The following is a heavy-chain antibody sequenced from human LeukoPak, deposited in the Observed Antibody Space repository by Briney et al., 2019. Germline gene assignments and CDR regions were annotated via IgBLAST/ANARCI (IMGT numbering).Heavy chain of an antibody. D-gene: IGHD3-3*01. V-gene: IGHV4-61*02. J-gene: IGHJ4*02. CDR3: ARGGYDFWSGPYYFDY. CDR2: IYTSGST. CDR1: GGSISSGSYY. Sequence: SETLSLTCTVSGGSISSGSYYWSWIRQPAGKGLEWIGRIYTSGSTNYNPSLKSRVTISVDTSKNQFSLKLSSVTAADTAVYYCARGGYDFWSGPYYFDYWGQGTLVTVSS.